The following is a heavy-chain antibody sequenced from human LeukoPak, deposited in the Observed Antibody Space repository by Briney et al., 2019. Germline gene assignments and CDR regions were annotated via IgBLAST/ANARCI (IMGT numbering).Heavy chain of an antibody. J-gene: IGHJ3*02. CDR2: ISAYNGNT. CDR1: GYTFTSYG. CDR3: ARDGSLGYYYDSSGYDDAFDI. V-gene: IGHV1-18*01. D-gene: IGHD3-22*01. Sequence: ASVKVSCKASGYTFTSYGISWVRQAPGQGLEWMGWISAYNGNTNYAQKLQGRVTMTTDTSTSTAYMELRRLRSDDTAVYYCARDGSLGYYYDSSGYDDAFDIWGQGTMVTVSS.